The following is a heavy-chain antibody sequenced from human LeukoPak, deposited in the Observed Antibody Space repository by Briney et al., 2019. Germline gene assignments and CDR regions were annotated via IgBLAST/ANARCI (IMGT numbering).Heavy chain of an antibody. V-gene: IGHV3-23*01. CDR2: ISGSGIRI. Sequence: GGSLRLSCAASGFTFSSYAMSWVRQAPGKGLEWVSTISGSGIRIYYEDSVKGRFTISRDNSKNTLYLQMNSLRAEDTAVYYCARDGDDTSGYFSPFDYWGQGTLVTVSS. J-gene: IGHJ4*02. CDR1: GFTFSSYA. D-gene: IGHD3-22*01. CDR3: ARDGDDTSGYFSPFDY.